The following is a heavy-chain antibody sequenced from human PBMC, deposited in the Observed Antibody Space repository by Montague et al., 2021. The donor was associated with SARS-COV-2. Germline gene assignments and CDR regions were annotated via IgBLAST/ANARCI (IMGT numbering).Heavy chain of an antibody. Sequence: SETLSLTCNVSGGSMNGYYWTWVRQPPGKGLEWIGRFYPSGSTNFNPYLQSRVSMSVDMSKNQFSLNLTSVTAADTAIYYCARGSIGGDNGLDVWGQGTTVSVSS. CDR2: FYPSGST. D-gene: IGHD3-16*01. J-gene: IGHJ6*02. V-gene: IGHV4-4*07. CDR1: GGSMNGYY. CDR3: ARGSIGGDNGLDV.